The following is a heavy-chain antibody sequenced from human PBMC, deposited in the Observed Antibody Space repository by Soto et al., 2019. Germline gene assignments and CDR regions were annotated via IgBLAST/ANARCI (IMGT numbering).Heavy chain of an antibody. CDR1: GGTFNSYA. V-gene: IGHV1-69*06. D-gene: IGHD6-19*01. J-gene: IGHJ2*01. CDR3: ARVLQPPYGSGWRSLSWYCDL. CDR2: IIPIFRST. Sequence: QVQLVQSGAEVKKPGSSVKVSCKASGGTFNSYALTWVRQAPGHGLEWMGGIIPIFRSTNYAQKFQGRVTITANRSTSTSYMELSSLRSDDTAVYYCARVLQPPYGSGWRSLSWYCDLWGRGTLVTVSS.